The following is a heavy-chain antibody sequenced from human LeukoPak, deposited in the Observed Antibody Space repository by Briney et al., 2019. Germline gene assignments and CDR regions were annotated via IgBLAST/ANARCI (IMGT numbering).Heavy chain of an antibody. D-gene: IGHD6-19*01. V-gene: IGHV4-59*01. CDR1: GASISSSY. CDR2: IYYSGTT. Sequence: SETLSLTCTVSGASISSSYWSWTRQPPGKGLEWIGYIYYSGTTLYNPSLRSRVTISIDTSKNQFSLKVNSLTAADTAGYYCARGQPQRYNSDWYVNWFDPWGQGTLVSVSS. J-gene: IGHJ5*02. CDR3: ARGQPQRYNSDWYVNWFDP.